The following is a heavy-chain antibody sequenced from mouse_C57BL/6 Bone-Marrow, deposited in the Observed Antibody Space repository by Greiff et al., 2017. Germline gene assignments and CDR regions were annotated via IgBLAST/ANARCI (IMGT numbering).Heavy chain of an antibody. CDR2: IYPSDSET. V-gene: IGHV1-61*01. CDR1: GYTFTSYW. Sequence: VQLQQPGAELVRPGSSVKLSCKASGYTFTSYWMDWVKQRPGQGLEWIGNIYPSDSETHYNQKFKDKATLTVDKSSSTAYMQLSSLTSEDSAVYDCARSLPPRGAMDYWGQGTSVTVSS. CDR3: ARSLPPRGAMDY. J-gene: IGHJ4*01.